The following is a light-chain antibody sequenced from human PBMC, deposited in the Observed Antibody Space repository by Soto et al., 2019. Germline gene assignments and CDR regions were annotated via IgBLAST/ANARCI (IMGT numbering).Light chain of an antibody. CDR3: QQYDNLPLT. V-gene: IGKV1-33*01. CDR1: QDISNY. J-gene: IGKJ4*01. CDR2: DAS. Sequence: IPMTQSPSSLSSSVGDRVTITCQASQDISNYLNWYQQKPGKAPKLLIYDASNLETGVPSRFSGSGSGTDFTFTISSLQPDGIATYYCQQYDNLPLTFGGGTKVESK.